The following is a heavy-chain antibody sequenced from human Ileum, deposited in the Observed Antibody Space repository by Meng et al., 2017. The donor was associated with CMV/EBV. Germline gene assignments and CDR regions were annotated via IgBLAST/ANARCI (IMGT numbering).Heavy chain of an antibody. J-gene: IGHJ4*02. Sequence: GESLKISCAASGFTLSDYFMTWIRQAPGKGLEWVAYISSRGGSTWYADSVKGRFTISKDNAKNSLYLQMNSLRGEDTAVYYCAKDRGVDYGGNSGSFDHWGQGTLVTVSS. D-gene: IGHD4-23*01. CDR2: ISSRGGST. V-gene: IGHV3-11*01. CDR1: GFTLSDYF. CDR3: AKDRGVDYGGNSGSFDH.